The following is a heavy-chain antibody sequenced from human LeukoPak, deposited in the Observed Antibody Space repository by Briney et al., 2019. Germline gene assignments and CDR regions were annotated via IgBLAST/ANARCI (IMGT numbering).Heavy chain of an antibody. CDR1: GFAFSDFY. J-gene: IGHJ5*02. CDR3: ARGVFWSGSVNSFDP. CDR2: ISNSGSTL. Sequence: GGSLRLPCAASGFAFSDFYMFWIRQAPGKGLEWISYISNSGSTLYYADSVKGRFTISRDNDKNLLYLQMNSLRAEDTAVYYCARGVFWSGSVNSFDPWGQGTLVTVSS. V-gene: IGHV3-11*04. D-gene: IGHD3-3*01.